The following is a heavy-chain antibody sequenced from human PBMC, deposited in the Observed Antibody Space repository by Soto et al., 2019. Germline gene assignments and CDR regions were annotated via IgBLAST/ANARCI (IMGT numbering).Heavy chain of an antibody. CDR3: AKGWELLVRATFHI. CDR2: INSDGSST. D-gene: IGHD1-26*01. CDR1: GFTFSSYW. V-gene: IGHV3-74*01. J-gene: IGHJ3*02. Sequence: PGGSLRLSCAASGFTFSSYWMHWVRQAPGKGLVWVSRINSDGSSTSYADSVKGRFTISRDNAKNTLYLQMNSLRAEDTAVYYCAKGWELLVRATFHIWGQGTMVTVSS.